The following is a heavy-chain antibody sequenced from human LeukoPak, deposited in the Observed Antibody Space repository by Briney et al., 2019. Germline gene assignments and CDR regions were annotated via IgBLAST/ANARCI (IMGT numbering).Heavy chain of an antibody. CDR2: ISSSSSYI. Sequence: GGSLRLSCAASGFTFSSYSMNWVRQAPGKGLEWVSSISSSSSYIYYADSVKGRFTISRDNAKNSLYLQMNSLRAEDTAVYYCARDFSWNYRVHWFDPWGQGTLVTVSS. CDR3: ARDFSWNYRVHWFDP. D-gene: IGHD1-7*01. CDR1: GFTFSSYS. J-gene: IGHJ5*02. V-gene: IGHV3-21*01.